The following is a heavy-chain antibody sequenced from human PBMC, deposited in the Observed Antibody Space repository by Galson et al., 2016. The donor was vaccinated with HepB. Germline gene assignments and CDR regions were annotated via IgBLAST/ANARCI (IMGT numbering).Heavy chain of an antibody. CDR3: ALRFDWLPSETGY. Sequence: SETLSLTCTVSGDSISSDAWWTWVRQPPGKGLEWIGEIYHSGNTYYNPSLKSPVTILVDKSKNQFSLNLTSVSAADTAVYYCALRFDWLPSETGYWGQGTLVTVSS. V-gene: IGHV4-4*02. CDR1: GDSISSDAW. CDR2: IYHSGNT. D-gene: IGHD3-9*01. J-gene: IGHJ4*02.